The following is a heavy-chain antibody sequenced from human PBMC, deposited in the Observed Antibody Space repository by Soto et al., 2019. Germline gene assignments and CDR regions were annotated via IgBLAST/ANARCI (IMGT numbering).Heavy chain of an antibody. D-gene: IGHD6-13*01. V-gene: IGHV3-30-3*01. CDR1: GFTFSSYA. CDR2: ISYDGSNK. CDR3: AREVGIAAAGDYYGMDA. J-gene: IGHJ6*02. Sequence: QVQLVESGGGVVQPGRSLRLSCAASGFTFSSYAMHWVRQAPGKGLEWVAVISYDGSNKYYADSVKGRFTISRDNSKNTLYLQMNSLRAEDTAVYYCAREVGIAAAGDYYGMDAWGQGTTVTVSS.